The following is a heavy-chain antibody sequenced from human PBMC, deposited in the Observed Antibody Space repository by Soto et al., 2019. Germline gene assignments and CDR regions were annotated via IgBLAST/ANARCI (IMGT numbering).Heavy chain of an antibody. CDR3: ARGWGYDSTDYYYAY. CDR2: IIPIFGTA. CDR1: VGSFNRHT. J-gene: IGHJ4*02. Sequence: QVQLVQSGAEVRKPGSSVRVSCKASVGSFNRHTISWVRQAPGQGLEWMGGIIPIFGTANHAQKFQGRVTIIADESTSTVYMELNSLRSDDTAIYYCARGWGYDSTDYYYAYWGQGTLVIVSS. V-gene: IGHV1-69*01. D-gene: IGHD3-22*01.